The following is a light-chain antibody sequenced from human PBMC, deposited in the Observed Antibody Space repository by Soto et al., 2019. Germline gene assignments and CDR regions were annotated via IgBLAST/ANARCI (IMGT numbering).Light chain of an antibody. J-gene: IGKJ2*01. CDR2: DAS. CDR1: QDISNY. Sequence: DIQMTQSPSSLSASVGDRVTITCQASQDISNYLNWYQQKPGKAPKLLIYDASNLETGVPSRFSGSGSGTDFTFTISSLQPEDIATYYCQLYDNRPPYTFGQGTTLEIK. CDR3: QLYDNRPPYT. V-gene: IGKV1-33*01.